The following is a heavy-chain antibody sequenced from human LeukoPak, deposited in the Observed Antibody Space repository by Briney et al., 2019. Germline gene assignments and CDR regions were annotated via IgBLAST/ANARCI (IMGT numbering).Heavy chain of an antibody. V-gene: IGHV1-18*01. Sequence: ASVKASCKASGYTFTSYGISWVRQAPGQGLEWMGWISAYNGNTNYAQKLQGRVTMTIDTSTSTAYMELRSLRSDDTAVYYCASGILTADAFDIWGQGTMVTVSS. CDR1: GYTFTSYG. J-gene: IGHJ3*02. CDR3: ASGILTADAFDI. D-gene: IGHD3-10*01. CDR2: ISAYNGNT.